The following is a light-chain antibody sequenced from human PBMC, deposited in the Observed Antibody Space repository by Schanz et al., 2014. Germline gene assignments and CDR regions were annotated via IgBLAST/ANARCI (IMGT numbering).Light chain of an antibody. CDR1: SSDIGNYNL. Sequence: QSALTQPASVSGSPGQSITISCTGTSSDIGNYNLVSWYQQHPGKAPKVMIYEVSKWPSGVSNRFSGSKSGNTASLTISGLQAEDEADYYCTSYTSSRTWVFGGGTKLTVL. CDR3: TSYTSSRTWV. V-gene: IGLV2-14*02. CDR2: EVS. J-gene: IGLJ3*02.